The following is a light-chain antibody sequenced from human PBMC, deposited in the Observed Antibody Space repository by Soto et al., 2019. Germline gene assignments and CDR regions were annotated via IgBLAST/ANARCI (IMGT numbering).Light chain of an antibody. CDR1: QSVSSRY. Sequence: EIVLTQSPGTLSLSPGERATLSCRASQSVSSRYLAWYQQKPGQTPRVLIYAASSSATGIPDRFSGSGSGTDFTLTISRLEPEDFAVYYCQQYGSSPPYTFGQGTKLEIK. V-gene: IGKV3-20*01. CDR3: QQYGSSPPYT. CDR2: AAS. J-gene: IGKJ2*01.